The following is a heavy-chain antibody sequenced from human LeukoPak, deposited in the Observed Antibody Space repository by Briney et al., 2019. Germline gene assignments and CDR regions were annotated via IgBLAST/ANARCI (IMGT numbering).Heavy chain of an antibody. CDR3: ARGSLHAFGI. Sequence: GGSLRLSCAASGFTFSSYSMNWVRQAPGKGLEWVSGINWNSGSMGYADSVKGRFTISRDNAKNTLYLQMNSLRAEDTAVYYCARGSLHAFGIWGQGTMVTVSS. J-gene: IGHJ3*02. CDR1: GFTFSSYS. V-gene: IGHV3-74*01. CDR2: INWNSGSM.